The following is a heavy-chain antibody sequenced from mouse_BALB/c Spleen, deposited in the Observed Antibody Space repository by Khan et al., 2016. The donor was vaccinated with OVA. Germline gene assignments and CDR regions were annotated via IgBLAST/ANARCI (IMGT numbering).Heavy chain of an antibody. J-gene: IGHJ2*01. CDR2: ISTYSGST. D-gene: IGHD2-3*01. CDR3: ARPAYDGYYDY. Sequence: QVQLQQSGPELVRPGVSVKISCKGSGYTFTDYAMYWVKQSHAKSLEWIGLISTYSGSTNYNQKFKGKVTMTVDKSSSAAYMELARLTSDDSAIYYCARPAYDGYYDYWGQGTALTVSS. V-gene: IGHV1S137*01. CDR1: GYTFTDYA.